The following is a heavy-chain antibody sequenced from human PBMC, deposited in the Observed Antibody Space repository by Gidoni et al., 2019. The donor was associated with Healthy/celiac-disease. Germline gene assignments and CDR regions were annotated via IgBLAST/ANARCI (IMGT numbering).Heavy chain of an antibody. CDR2: ISGSGGST. J-gene: IGHJ4*02. D-gene: IGHD3-3*01. CDR1: GFTFSSYA. V-gene: IGHV3-23*01. Sequence: EVQLLESGGGLVQPGGSLRLSCAASGFTFSSYAMSWVRQAPGKGLEWVSAISGSGGSTYYADSVKGRFTISRDNSKNTLYLQMNSLRAEDTAVYYCAKDLSSSTIFGVVRGYFDYWGQGTLVTVSS. CDR3: AKDLSSSTIFGVVRGYFDY.